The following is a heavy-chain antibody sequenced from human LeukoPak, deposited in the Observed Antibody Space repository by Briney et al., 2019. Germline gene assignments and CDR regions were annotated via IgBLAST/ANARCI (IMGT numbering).Heavy chain of an antibody. CDR3: ARAGRSELDAFDI. CDR2: VRYDESNK. CDR1: GLTFSSYG. Sequence: PGGSLRLSCAASGLTFSSYGMHWVRQAPGKGLEWVACVRYDESNKYYADSVKCRFTISRDNSKNTLYLQMNSLRAEDTAVYYCARAGRSELDAFDIWGQGTMVTVSS. J-gene: IGHJ3*02. V-gene: IGHV3-30*02. D-gene: IGHD1-14*01.